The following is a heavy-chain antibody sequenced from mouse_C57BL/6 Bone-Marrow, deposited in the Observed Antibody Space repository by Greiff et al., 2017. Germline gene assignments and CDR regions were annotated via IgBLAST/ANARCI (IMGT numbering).Heavy chain of an antibody. J-gene: IGHJ3*01. CDR1: GFTFSDYG. CDR3: ARPETAQASGWYAY. D-gene: IGHD3-2*02. Sequence: EVMLVESGGGLVKPGGSLKLSCAASGFTFSDYGMHWVRQAPEQGLEWVAYISSGSSTIYYADTVKGRFTRSRDNAKNTLFLQITSLRSENTAMYYCARPETAQASGWYAYWGQGTLVTVSA. V-gene: IGHV5-17*01. CDR2: ISSGSSTI.